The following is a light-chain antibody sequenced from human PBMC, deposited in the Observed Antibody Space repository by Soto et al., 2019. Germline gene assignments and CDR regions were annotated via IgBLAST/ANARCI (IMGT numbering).Light chain of an antibody. Sequence: DIPLTQSPSTLSASVGARVTLTGLASQSISVWLAWYQQKAGKAPNLLIYKASRLESGVPSRFSGSGSETEFTLTISGLQPGDSATYYCQQHNSYSPTFGQGTKVDI. CDR2: KAS. CDR3: QQHNSYSPT. J-gene: IGKJ1*01. V-gene: IGKV1-5*03. CDR1: QSISVW.